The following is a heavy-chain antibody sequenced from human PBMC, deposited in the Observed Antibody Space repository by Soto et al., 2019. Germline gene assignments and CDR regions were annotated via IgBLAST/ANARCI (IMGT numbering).Heavy chain of an antibody. CDR3: ARDQRWLRSFYYYGMDV. V-gene: IGHV4-31*03. CDR1: GGSISSGGYY. Sequence: ASETLSLTCTVSGGSISSGGYYWSWIRQHPGKGLEWIGYIYYSGSTYYNPSLKSRVTISVDTSKNQFSLKLSSVTAADTAVYYCARDQRWLRSFYYYGMDVWGQGTTVTVSS. CDR2: IYYSGST. D-gene: IGHD5-12*01. J-gene: IGHJ6*02.